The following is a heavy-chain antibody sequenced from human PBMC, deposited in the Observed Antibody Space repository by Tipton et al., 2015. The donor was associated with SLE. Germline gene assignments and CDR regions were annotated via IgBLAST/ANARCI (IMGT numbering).Heavy chain of an antibody. Sequence: SLRLSCAASGFTFSSYGMHWVRQAPGKGLEWVAFIRYDGSNKYYADSVKGRFTISRDNSKNTLYLQMNSLRAEDTAVYYCASLDYGDYEYFDLWGRGTLVTVSS. CDR3: ASLDYGDYEYFDL. CDR1: GFTFSSYG. V-gene: IGHV3-30*02. J-gene: IGHJ2*01. CDR2: IRYDGSNK. D-gene: IGHD4-17*01.